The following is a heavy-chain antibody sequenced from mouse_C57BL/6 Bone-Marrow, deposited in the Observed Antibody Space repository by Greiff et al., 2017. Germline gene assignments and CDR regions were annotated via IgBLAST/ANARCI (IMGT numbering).Heavy chain of an antibody. V-gene: IGHV14-4*01. J-gene: IGHJ3*01. CDR3: TTPSGNWFAY. CDR2: IDPENGDT. D-gene: IGHD1-1*01. Sequence: EVQLQQSGAELVRPGASVKLSCTASGFNIKDDYMHWVKQRPEQGLEWIGWIDPENGDTEYASKFQGKATITADTSSNTAYLQLSSLTSEDTAVYYCTTPSGNWFAYWGQGTLVTVSA. CDR1: GFNIKDDY.